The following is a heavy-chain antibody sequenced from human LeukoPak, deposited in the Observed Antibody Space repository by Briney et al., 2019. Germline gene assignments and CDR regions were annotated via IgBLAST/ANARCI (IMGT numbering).Heavy chain of an antibody. D-gene: IGHD6-19*01. CDR3: TRDWLDASLDY. CDR1: GFSFSDFC. V-gene: IGHV3-7*01. J-gene: IGHJ4*02. CDR2: INHPGTEK. Sequence: PGGSLRLSCAASGFSFSDFCMSWVRQAPGKGLEWVAFINHPGTEKYYVDSVEGRLTISRDNAKNSLYLQMNSLRAEDTAIYYCTRDWLDASLDYWGQGVLVTVSS.